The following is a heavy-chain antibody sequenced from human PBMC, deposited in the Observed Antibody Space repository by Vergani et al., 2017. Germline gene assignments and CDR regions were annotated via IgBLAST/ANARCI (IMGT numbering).Heavy chain of an antibody. V-gene: IGHV3-73*02. Sequence: EVQLVESGGGLVQPGGSLKLSCAASGFTFSGSAMHWVRQASGKGLEWVGRIRSKANSYATAYAASVKGRFTISRDNSKNTLYLQMNSLRAEDTAVYYCAKGKLSSGYYYYYYGMDVWGQGTTVTVSS. J-gene: IGHJ6*02. D-gene: IGHD3-22*01. CDR2: IRSKANSYAT. CDR1: GFTFSGSA. CDR3: AKGKLSSGYYYYYYGMDV.